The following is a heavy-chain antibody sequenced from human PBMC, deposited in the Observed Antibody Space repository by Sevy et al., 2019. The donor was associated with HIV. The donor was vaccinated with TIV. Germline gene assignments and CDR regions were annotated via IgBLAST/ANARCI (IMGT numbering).Heavy chain of an antibody. CDR1: GFTFSDYY. Sequence: GGSLRLSCAASGFTFSDYYMSWIRQAPGKGLEWVSYISSSGSTIYYADSVKGRFTISRDNAKNSLYLQMNSLRAEDTAVYYCARDRGTIFRWYFDLWGRGTLLTVSS. D-gene: IGHD3-3*01. CDR3: ARDRGTIFRWYFDL. V-gene: IGHV3-11*01. CDR2: ISSSGSTI. J-gene: IGHJ2*01.